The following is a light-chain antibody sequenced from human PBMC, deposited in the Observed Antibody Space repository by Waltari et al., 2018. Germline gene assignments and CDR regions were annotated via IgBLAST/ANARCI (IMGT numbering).Light chain of an antibody. CDR2: RAS. CDR1: QNINNL. CDR3: QQYNNWPIT. V-gene: IGKV3-15*01. J-gene: IGKJ5*01. Sequence: EVVLTQSPATLSVSPGERATLSCRASQNINNLLAWYQQKPGQAPRLLIYRASTRATDIPVRFSGSVSGTDFTLTISSLQSEDFAVYYCQQYNNWPITFGQGTRLEIK.